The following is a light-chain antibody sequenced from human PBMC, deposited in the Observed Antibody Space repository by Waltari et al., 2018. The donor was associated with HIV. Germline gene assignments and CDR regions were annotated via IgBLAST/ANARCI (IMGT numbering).Light chain of an antibody. J-gene: IGKJ3*01. Sequence: DTVMTQTPLSSSVTLGQPASISCRSSQSLVHSDGNTYLTWFHQRPGQPPRLLIYDASNRATGIPARFSGSGSGTDFTLTISSLEPEDFAVYYCQQRSNWPSSTFGPGTKVDIK. CDR2: DAS. V-gene: IGKV2-24*01. CDR3: QQRSNWPSST. CDR1: QSLVHSDGNTY.